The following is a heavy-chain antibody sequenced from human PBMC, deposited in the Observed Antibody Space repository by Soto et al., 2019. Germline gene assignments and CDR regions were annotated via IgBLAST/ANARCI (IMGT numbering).Heavy chain of an antibody. D-gene: IGHD2-15*01. V-gene: IGHV4-59*08. J-gene: IGHJ6*03. CDR3: ARHRGCSGRSCDEVDYYRYYMDF. CDR1: GGSMSSYD. CDR2: IYYSGST. Sequence: SETMSIACTVSGGSMSSYDWTWIRQPTGKGLEWIGYIYYSGSTNYNPSLKSRVTISVDTSKNQFSLKLSSVTAADTAVYYCARHRGCSGRSCDEVDYYRYYMDFWVKGTTVTVSS.